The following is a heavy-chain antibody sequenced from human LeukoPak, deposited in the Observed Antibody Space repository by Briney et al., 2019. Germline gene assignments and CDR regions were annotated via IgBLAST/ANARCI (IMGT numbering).Heavy chain of an antibody. J-gene: IGHJ5*02. Sequence: PSETLSLTCIVSGGSISSYYWSWIRQPPGKGLEWIGYIYYSGSTNYNPSLKSRVTISVDRSKNQFSLKLSSVTAADTAVYYCATSGYYSSGWFNWFDPWGQGTLVTVSS. CDR3: ATSGYYSSGWFNWFDP. D-gene: IGHD6-19*01. CDR2: IYYSGST. V-gene: IGHV4-59*12. CDR1: GGSISSYY.